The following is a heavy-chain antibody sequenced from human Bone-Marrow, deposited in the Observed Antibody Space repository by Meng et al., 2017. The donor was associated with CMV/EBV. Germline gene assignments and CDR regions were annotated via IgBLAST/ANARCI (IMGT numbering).Heavy chain of an antibody. Sequence: GESLKISCAACGFTFSSYDMHWVRQATGKGLEWVSAIGTAGDTYYPGSVKGQFTISRDNSKNTLYLQMNSLRAEDTAVYYCAKDRVGVLWFGEGGVMDVWGQGTTVTVSS. CDR2: IGTAGDT. CDR1: GFTFSSYD. CDR3: AKDRVGVLWFGEGGVMDV. D-gene: IGHD3-10*01. V-gene: IGHV3-13*03. J-gene: IGHJ6*02.